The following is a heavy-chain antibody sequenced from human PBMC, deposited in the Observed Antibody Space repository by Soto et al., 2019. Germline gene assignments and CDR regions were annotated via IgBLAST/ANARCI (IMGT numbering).Heavy chain of an antibody. CDR1: GFSLSTNEVG. D-gene: IGHD2-2*01. J-gene: IGHJ3*02. CDR2: IFWDDDK. Sequence: QITLKESGPTLVKPTQTLTLTCTFSGFSLSTNEVGVGWIRQPPGKALEWLALIFWDDDKRYSPSLKSRLTITKDTFKNQVVLTMTNMDPVDTATYYCAHRENILLLPAADAFDIWGQGTMVTVSS. CDR3: AHRENILLLPAADAFDI. V-gene: IGHV2-5*02.